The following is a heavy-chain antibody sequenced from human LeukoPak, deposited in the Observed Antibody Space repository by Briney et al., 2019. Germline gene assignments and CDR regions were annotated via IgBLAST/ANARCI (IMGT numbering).Heavy chain of an antibody. D-gene: IGHD4-17*01. CDR2: ISRSGDTI. J-gene: IGHJ4*02. V-gene: IGHV3-11*04. CDR3: ARGRTGDYNPEYYFDY. Sequence: PGGSLRLSCAASGFTFSDYYMSWIRQAPGKGLEWVSYISRSGDTIDYADSVKGRFTISRDNAKNSLYLQMNSLRAEDTAVYYCARGRTGDYNPEYYFDYWGQGTLVTVSS. CDR1: GFTFSDYY.